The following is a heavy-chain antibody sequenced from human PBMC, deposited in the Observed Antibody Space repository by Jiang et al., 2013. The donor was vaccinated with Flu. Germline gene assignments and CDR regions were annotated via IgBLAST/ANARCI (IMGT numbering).Heavy chain of an antibody. CDR3: ARGRSGFCDGGSCYVWDD. D-gene: IGHD2-15*01. J-gene: IGHJ4*02. Sequence: GSGLVKPSQTLSLTCVVSGGSMSSGDDSWSWIRRPPGKGLEWIGYIYHRRSSTFYNLSLKRRVSISIDRPKNQFSLKLTSVTAADTAIYYCARGRSGFCDGGSCYVWDDWGQGTLVTASS. CDR2: IYHRRSST. V-gene: IGHV4-30-2*01. CDR1: GGSMSSGDDS.